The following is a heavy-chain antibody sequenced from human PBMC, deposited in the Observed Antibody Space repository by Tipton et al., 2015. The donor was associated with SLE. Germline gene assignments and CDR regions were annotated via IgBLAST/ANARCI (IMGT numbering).Heavy chain of an antibody. D-gene: IGHD1-14*01. J-gene: IGHJ4*02. CDR2: MSYSGST. V-gene: IGHV4-30-4*08. CDR3: ARNADGSFDY. CDR1: GGSISSDDYY. Sequence: TLSLTCTVSGGSISSDDYYWTWIRQHPGKGLEWIGHMSYSGSTYYNPSLKSRITISVDTSKNQFSLRASSVTAADTAVYYCARNADGSFDYWGQGTLVTVSS.